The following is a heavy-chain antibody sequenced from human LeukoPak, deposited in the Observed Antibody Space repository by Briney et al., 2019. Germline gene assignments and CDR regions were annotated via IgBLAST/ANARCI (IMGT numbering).Heavy chain of an antibody. Sequence: GGSLRLSCAASGFTFSDYYMSWIRQAPGKGLEWVSYISSSGSTIYYADSVKGRFTISRDNAKNSLYLQMNSLRAEDTAVYYCARDNLPPGYYGSGSYHPVDPWGQGTLVTVSS. D-gene: IGHD3-10*01. J-gene: IGHJ5*02. V-gene: IGHV3-11*01. CDR2: ISSSGSTI. CDR1: GFTFSDYY. CDR3: ARDNLPPGYYGSGSYHPVDP.